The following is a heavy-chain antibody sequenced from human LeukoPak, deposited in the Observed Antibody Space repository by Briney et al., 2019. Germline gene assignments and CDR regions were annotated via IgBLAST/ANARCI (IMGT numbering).Heavy chain of an antibody. CDR1: GFTFSNAW. D-gene: IGHD3-10*01. J-gene: IGHJ4*02. Sequence: PGGSLRLSCAASGFTFSNAWMSWVRQAPGKGLEWVGRIKSKTDGGTTDYAAPVKGRFTISRDGSKNTLYLQMNGLKTEDTAVYYCTTDPPPYYRDYWGQGTLVTVSS. CDR3: TTDPPPYYRDY. V-gene: IGHV3-15*01. CDR2: IKSKTDGGTT.